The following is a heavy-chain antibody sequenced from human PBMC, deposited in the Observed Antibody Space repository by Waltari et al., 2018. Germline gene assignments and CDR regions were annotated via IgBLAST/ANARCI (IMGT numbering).Heavy chain of an antibody. CDR3: ARLPSGGASHWFDP. D-gene: IGHD2-15*01. V-gene: IGHV4-39*01. Sequence: QPQLQESGPGLVKPSETRYITCSVSGGSISRQSDYWGWIRQPPGKGLEYIGNIYYSGSTYYNPSLKSRVTISIDTSKNQFSLKLSSVTAADTAVYYCARLPSGGASHWFDPWGQGTLVTVSS. CDR2: IYYSGST. J-gene: IGHJ5*02. CDR1: GGSISRQSDY.